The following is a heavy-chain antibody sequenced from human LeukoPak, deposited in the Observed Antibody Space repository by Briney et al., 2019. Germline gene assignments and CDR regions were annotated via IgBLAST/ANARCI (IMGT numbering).Heavy chain of an antibody. CDR1: GYTFSSNS. Sequence: GGSLRLSCAASGYTFSSNSMNWVRQAPGKGLEWVAHIKHDGTEKNYVDSVKGRFTISRDNAKNSLYLQMNTLRAEDTAVYYCVGDPGDYWGQGTLVTVSS. V-gene: IGHV3-7*01. CDR2: IKHDGTEK. CDR3: VGDPGDY. J-gene: IGHJ4*02.